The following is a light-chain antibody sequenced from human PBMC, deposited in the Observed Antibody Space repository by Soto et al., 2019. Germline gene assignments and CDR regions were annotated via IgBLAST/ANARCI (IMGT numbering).Light chain of an antibody. CDR3: QQYGSSPRSVT. CDR1: QSVSSSY. Sequence: EIVLTQSPGTLSSSPGERATLSCRASQSVSSSYLAWYQQKPGQAPRLLIYGASSRATGIPDRFSGSGSGTDFTLTISRLEPEDFAVYDCQQYGSSPRSVTFGPGTKVDIK. CDR2: GAS. J-gene: IGKJ3*01. V-gene: IGKV3-20*01.